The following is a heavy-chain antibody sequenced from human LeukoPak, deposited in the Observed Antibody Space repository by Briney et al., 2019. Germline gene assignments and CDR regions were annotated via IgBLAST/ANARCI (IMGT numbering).Heavy chain of an antibody. CDR1: GGTFSSYA. V-gene: IGHV1-69*04. J-gene: IGHJ4*02. Sequence: ASVKVSCKASGGTFSSYAISWVRQAPGQGLEWMGRIIPIFGIANYAQKFQGRVTITADKSTSTAYMELSSLRSEDTAVYYCGRGYDSSGYYHSDLDYWGQGTLVTVSS. CDR3: GRGYDSSGYYHSDLDY. CDR2: IIPIFGIA. D-gene: IGHD3-22*01.